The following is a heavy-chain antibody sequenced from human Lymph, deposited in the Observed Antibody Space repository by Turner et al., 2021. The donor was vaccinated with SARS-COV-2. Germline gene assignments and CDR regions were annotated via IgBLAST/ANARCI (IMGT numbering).Heavy chain of an antibody. D-gene: IGHD1-1*01. CDR1: GYTLTELS. CDR2: FDPENGET. V-gene: IGHV1-24*01. CDR3: ATLKSNWKILTGRYYFDF. Sequence: QVQLVQSGAEVKKPGASVKDSCKVSGYTLTELSIHWVRQAPGKGLEWMGGFDPENGETIYAQKFQGRVTMTEDTSTDTAYMELSSLRSEDTAVYYCATLKSNWKILTGRYYFDFWGQGTLVTVSS. J-gene: IGHJ4*02.